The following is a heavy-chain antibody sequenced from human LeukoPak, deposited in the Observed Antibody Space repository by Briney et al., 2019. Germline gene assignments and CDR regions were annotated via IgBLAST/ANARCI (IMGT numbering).Heavy chain of an antibody. CDR2: IIPIFGTA. D-gene: IGHD3-9*01. CDR3: ARGYDILTGYSSNWFDP. Sequence: SVKVSCKASGGTFSSYAISWVRQAPGQGLEWMGGIIPIFGTANYAQKFQGRVTITADESTSTAYMELSSLRPEDTAVYYCARGYDILTGYSSNWFDPWGQGTLVTVSS. CDR1: GGTFSSYA. J-gene: IGHJ5*02. V-gene: IGHV1-69*13.